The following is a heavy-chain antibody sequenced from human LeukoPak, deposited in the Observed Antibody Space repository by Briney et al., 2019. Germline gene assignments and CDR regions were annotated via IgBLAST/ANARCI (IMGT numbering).Heavy chain of an antibody. Sequence: GGSLRLSCAAPAFTLSDFTIHWVRQASGKGLEWVARIRSKANNYATEYGASVKGRFTISRDDAKNTAYLQMNSLKTEDTAIYYCSAGPSGWTEFFRHWGQGTLVAVSS. D-gene: IGHD6-19*01. CDR1: AFTLSDFT. V-gene: IGHV3-73*01. J-gene: IGHJ1*01. CDR2: IRSKANNYAT. CDR3: SAGPSGWTEFFRH.